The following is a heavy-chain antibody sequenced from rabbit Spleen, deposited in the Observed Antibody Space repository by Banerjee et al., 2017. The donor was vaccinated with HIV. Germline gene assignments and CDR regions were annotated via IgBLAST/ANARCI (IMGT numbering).Heavy chain of an antibody. Sequence: QEQLEESGGGLVKPGASLTLTCKASGIDFSTYGISWVRQAPGKGLEWIGYIYTGSSGGTYYANWAKGRFTISKTSSTTVTLQMTSLTAADTATYFCARDSASSFSSYGMDLWGPGTLVTVS. J-gene: IGHJ6*01. V-gene: IGHV1S45*01. CDR2: IYTGSSGGT. D-gene: IGHD8-1*01. CDR3: ARDSASSFSSYGMDL. CDR1: GIDFSTYG.